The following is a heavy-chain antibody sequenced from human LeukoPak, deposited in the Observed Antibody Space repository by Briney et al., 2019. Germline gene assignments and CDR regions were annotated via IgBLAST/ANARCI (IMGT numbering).Heavy chain of an antibody. Sequence: ASVKVSCKASGYTFTGYYMHWVRQAPGQGLEWMGWINPNSGGTNYAQKFQGRVTMTRDTSISTAYMELSRLRSDDTAVYYCGRGGSGWTTAYFDYWGQETLVTVSS. V-gene: IGHV1-2*02. CDR1: GYTFTGYY. D-gene: IGHD6-19*01. J-gene: IGHJ4*02. CDR2: INPNSGGT. CDR3: GRGGSGWTTAYFDY.